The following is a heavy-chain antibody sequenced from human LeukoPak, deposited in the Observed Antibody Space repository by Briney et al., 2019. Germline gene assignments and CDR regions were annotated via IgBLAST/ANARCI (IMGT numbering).Heavy chain of an antibody. Sequence: GASVRLSCKASGYTFTVDYMHWLRQAPGQGLEWMAWINPNNGGTNYAQKFQGRVTVTSDTSINTVYMELSSLRSNDTAVYYCARDRVSGAADPWGQGTLVTVSS. J-gene: IGHJ5*02. CDR2: INPNNGGT. CDR3: ARDRVSGAADP. CDR1: GYTFTVDY. D-gene: IGHD3-10*01. V-gene: IGHV1-2*02.